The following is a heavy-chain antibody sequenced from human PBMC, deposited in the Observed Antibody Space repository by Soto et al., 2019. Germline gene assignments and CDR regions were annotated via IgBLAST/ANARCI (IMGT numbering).Heavy chain of an antibody. CDR1: EGTFNSYT. Sequence: QVQLVQSGAEVKKPGSSVKVSCTASEGTFNSYTISWVRQAPGQGLEWMGRVIPILGMANFAQKFQGRVMITADKSTSTAYMVLSSLRSDDTAVYYCATNYGSGSTHFHYWGQGTLVTVSS. D-gene: IGHD3-10*01. J-gene: IGHJ4*02. CDR3: ATNYGSGSTHFHY. CDR2: VIPILGMA. V-gene: IGHV1-69*02.